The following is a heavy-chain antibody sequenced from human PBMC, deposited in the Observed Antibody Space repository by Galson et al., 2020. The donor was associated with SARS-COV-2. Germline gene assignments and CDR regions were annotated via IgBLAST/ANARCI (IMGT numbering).Heavy chain of an antibody. V-gene: IGHV4-39*07. Sequence: SETLSLTCTVSGGSIRSSNYYWGWIRQPPGKGLEWIGSVYNTGSTHYSPSLQSRVTISVDTSKNQFSLILSSVTAADTAMYYCARDATSRGWYNWFDPWGQGTLVTVSS. CDR3: ARDATSRGWYNWFDP. CDR2: VYNTGST. CDR1: GGSIRSSNYY. D-gene: IGHD6-19*01. J-gene: IGHJ5*02.